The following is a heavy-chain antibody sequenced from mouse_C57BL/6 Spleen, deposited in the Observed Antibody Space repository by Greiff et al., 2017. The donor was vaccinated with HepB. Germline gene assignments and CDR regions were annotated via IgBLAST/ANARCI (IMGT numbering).Heavy chain of an antibody. CDR2: ISDGGSYT. CDR3: ARDYDYDEVYAMDY. Sequence: EVQLVESGGGLVKPGGSLKLSCAASGFTFSSYAMSWVRQTPEKRLEWVATISDGGSYTYYPDNVKGRFTISRDNAKNNLYLQMSHLKSEDTAMYYCARDYDYDEVYAMDYWGQGTSVTVSS. D-gene: IGHD2-4*01. J-gene: IGHJ4*01. CDR1: GFTFSSYA. V-gene: IGHV5-4*01.